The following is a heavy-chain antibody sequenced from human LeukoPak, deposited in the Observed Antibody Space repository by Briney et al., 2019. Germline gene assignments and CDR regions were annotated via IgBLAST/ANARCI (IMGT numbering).Heavy chain of an antibody. J-gene: IGHJ6*02. V-gene: IGHV3-74*01. D-gene: IGHD4-17*01. CDR1: GFTFSSYW. CDR3: ARADYGDYGGKDYYYYGMDV. CDR2: INSDGSST. Sequence: GGSLRLSCAASGFTFSSYWMHWVRQAPGKGLVWVSRINSDGSSTSYADSVKGRFTISRDNAKNTLYLQMNSLRAEDTAVYYCARADYGDYGGKDYYYYGMDVWGQGTTVTVS.